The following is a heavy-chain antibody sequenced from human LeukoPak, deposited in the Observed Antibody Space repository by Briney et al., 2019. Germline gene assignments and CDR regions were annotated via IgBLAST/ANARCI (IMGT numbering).Heavy chain of an antibody. CDR1: GFSFSSYS. Sequence: GGSLRLSCAASGFSFSSYSMSWVGQAPGKGLEWVSSISSGNSHIYYADSVKGRFTISRDNGKNSLYLQMDSLRAEDTAVYYCAKEVQVERRKDGFDIWDQGTMVTVSS. D-gene: IGHD1-1*01. J-gene: IGHJ3*02. CDR3: AKEVQVERRKDGFDI. V-gene: IGHV3-21*06. CDR2: ISSGNSHI.